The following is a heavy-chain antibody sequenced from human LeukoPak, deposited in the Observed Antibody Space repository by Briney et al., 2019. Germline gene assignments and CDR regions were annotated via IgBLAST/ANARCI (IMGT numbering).Heavy chain of an antibody. V-gene: IGHV1-69-2*01. J-gene: IGHJ4*02. D-gene: IGHD3-10*01. CDR1: GYTFTDYY. CDR3: ATWGPRVDYFDY. CDR2: VDPEDGET. Sequence: ASVEVSCKVSGYTFTDYYMHWVQQAPGKGLEWMGLVDPEDGETIYAEKFQGRVTITADTSTDTAYMELSSLRSEDTAVYYCATWGPRVDYFDYWGQGTLSPSPQ.